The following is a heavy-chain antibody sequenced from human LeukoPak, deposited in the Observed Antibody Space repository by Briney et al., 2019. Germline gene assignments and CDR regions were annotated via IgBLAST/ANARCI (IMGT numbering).Heavy chain of an antibody. D-gene: IGHD3-10*01. V-gene: IGHV1-18*01. J-gene: IGHJ4*02. CDR2: ISAYNGNT. CDR1: GYTFTIYG. CDR3: ARGSTMVRGVIIRSVYFDY. Sequence: ASVKVSCTASGYTFTIYGISWVRQAPGQGLEWMGWISAYNGNTNYAQKLQGRVTMTTDTSTSTAYMELRSLRSDDTAVYYCARGSTMVRGVIIRSVYFDYWGQGTLVTVSS.